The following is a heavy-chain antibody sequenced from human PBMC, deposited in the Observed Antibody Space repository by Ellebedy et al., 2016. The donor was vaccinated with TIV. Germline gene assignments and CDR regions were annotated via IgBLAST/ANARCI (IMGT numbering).Heavy chain of an antibody. D-gene: IGHD1-26*01. Sequence: GESLKISRAASGFTFSIYAMGWVRQAPGKGLEWVSTISRNGGGTYYAGSVEGRFTISRDNSNNTLWLQMSGLRAEDTARYFCAKDLGIERQWGFDYWGQGTLVTVSS. J-gene: IGHJ4*02. CDR3: AKDLGIERQWGFDY. CDR2: ISRNGGGT. V-gene: IGHV3-23*01. CDR1: GFTFSIYA.